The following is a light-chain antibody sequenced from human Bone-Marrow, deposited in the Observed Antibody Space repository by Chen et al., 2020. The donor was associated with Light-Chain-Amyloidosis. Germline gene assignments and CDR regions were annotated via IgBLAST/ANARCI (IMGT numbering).Light chain of an antibody. CDR2: RDT. V-gene: IGLV3-25*03. CDR1: DLPTKY. Sequence: SYELTQPPSVSVSPGQTARIPCSGDDLPTKYAHWYQQKPGQAPVLVIHRDTERPSGISERFSGSSSDTTATLTISGVQAEDEADYDCQSADSSGTYEVIFGGGTKLTVL. CDR3: QSADSSGTYEVI. J-gene: IGLJ2*01.